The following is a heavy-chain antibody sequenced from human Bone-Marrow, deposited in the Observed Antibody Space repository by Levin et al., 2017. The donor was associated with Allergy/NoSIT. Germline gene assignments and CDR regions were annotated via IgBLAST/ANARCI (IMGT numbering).Heavy chain of an antibody. V-gene: IGHV3-23*01. D-gene: IGHD3/OR15-3a*01. CDR1: GFIFSSSS. Sequence: GESLKISCAASGFIFSSSSMSWVRQAPGKGLEWVSSISGSDDSTYYTDSVKGRLTISRDNSKNTIYLQMNSLRAEDTAIYYCAKVRRGLDAFDIWGQGTMVTVSS. CDR2: ISGSDDST. CDR3: AKVRRGLDAFDI. J-gene: IGHJ3*02.